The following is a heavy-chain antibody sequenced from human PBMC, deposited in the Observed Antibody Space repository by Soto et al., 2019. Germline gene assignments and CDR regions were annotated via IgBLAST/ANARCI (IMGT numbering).Heavy chain of an antibody. CDR1: GYTLTELS. V-gene: IGHV1-24*01. CDR3: ASPPGYCISTSCYDFDY. Sequence: ASVKVSCKVSGYTLTELSMHWVRQAPGKGLEWMGGFDPEDGETIYAQKFQGRVTMTEDTSTDTAYMELSSLRSEDTAVYYCASPPGYCISTSCYDFDYWGQGTLVTVSS. D-gene: IGHD2-2*01. J-gene: IGHJ4*02. CDR2: FDPEDGET.